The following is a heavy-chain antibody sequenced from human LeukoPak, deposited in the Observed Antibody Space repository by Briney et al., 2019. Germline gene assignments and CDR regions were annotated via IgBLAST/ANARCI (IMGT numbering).Heavy chain of an antibody. D-gene: IGHD4-17*01. CDR2: ISYSGST. CDR3: ARDRTVTTNYYYMDV. J-gene: IGHJ6*03. V-gene: IGHV4-59*11. CDR1: GGSISGHY. Sequence: SETLSLTCTVSGGSISGHYWSWIRQPPGKGLEWSGYISYSGSTNYNPSLKSRVTISVDTSKNQFSLKLSSVTAADTAVYYCARDRTVTTNYYYMDVWGKGTTVTVSS.